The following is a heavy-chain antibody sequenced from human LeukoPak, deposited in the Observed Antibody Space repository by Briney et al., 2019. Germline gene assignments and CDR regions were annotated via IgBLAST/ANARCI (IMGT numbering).Heavy chain of an antibody. J-gene: IGHJ4*02. CDR1: GGSISSGSYY. Sequence: SETLSLTCTVSGGSISSGSYYWSWIRQPAGKGLGWIGRIYTSGSTNYNPSLKSRVTISVDTSKNQFSLKLSSVTAADTAVYYCARQLGDRLLFDYWGQGTLVTVSS. CDR2: IYTSGST. D-gene: IGHD2-21*01. CDR3: ARQLGDRLLFDY. V-gene: IGHV4-61*02.